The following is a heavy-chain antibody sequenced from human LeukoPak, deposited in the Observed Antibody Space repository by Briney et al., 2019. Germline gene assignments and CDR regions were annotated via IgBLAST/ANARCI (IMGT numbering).Heavy chain of an antibody. CDR3: AKDGDSSGYYWDS. J-gene: IGHJ4*02. Sequence: GGSLRLSCAASGFTFSTYAMSWVRRAPGKGLEWVSLITSSGSNTYYADSVKGRFTISRDNSKSTLYLQMNSLRAEDTAVYFCAKDGDSSGYYWDSWGQGTLVTVSS. V-gene: IGHV3-23*01. CDR2: ITSSGSNT. CDR1: GFTFSTYA. D-gene: IGHD3-22*01.